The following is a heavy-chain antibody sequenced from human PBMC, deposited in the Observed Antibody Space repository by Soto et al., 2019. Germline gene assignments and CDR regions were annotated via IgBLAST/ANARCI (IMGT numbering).Heavy chain of an antibody. D-gene: IGHD2-15*01. CDR1: GYSFTNYW. V-gene: IGHV5-51*01. CDR2: IYPGDSDT. CDR3: ARRYCSGGSCYSNFDY. J-gene: IGHJ4*02. Sequence: GESLKISCKGSGYSFTNYWIGWVRQMPGKSLEWMGIIYPGDSDTRYSPSFQGQVTISADKSISTAYLQWSSLKASDTAMYYCARRYCSGGSCYSNFDYWGQRTLVTVSS.